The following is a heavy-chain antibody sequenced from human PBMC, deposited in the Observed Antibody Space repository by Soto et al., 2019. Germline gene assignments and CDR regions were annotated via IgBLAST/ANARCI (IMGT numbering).Heavy chain of an antibody. V-gene: IGHV1-18*01. J-gene: IGHJ4*02. CDR3: ARDEGGYDISTGYYKAHHFDY. Sequence: ASVKVSCKASGYTFTHFYITWVRQAPGQGLEWMGAISPHNFNTNYAQKFQGRVTLTTDKSTTTAYMDLRSLNSDDTAVYYCARDEGGYDISTGYYKAHHFDYWGQGVPVTVSS. CDR2: ISPHNFNT. D-gene: IGHD3-9*01. CDR1: GYTFTHFY.